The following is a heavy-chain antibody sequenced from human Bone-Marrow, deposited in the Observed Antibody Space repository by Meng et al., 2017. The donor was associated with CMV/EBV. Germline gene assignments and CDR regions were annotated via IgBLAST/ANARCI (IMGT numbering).Heavy chain of an antibody. CDR3: ARDDPRAVVVTAAPFVATPYGMDV. CDR2: IYSGGSST. Sequence: GESLKISCAASGFTFSSYAMSWVRQAPGKGLEWVSVIYSGGSSTYYADSVKGRFTISRDNSKNTLYLHMSSLSIEDTAVYYCARDDPRAVVVTAAPFVATPYGMDVWGQGTTVTVSS. J-gene: IGHJ6*02. CDR1: GFTFSSYA. D-gene: IGHD2-2*01. V-gene: IGHV3-23*03.